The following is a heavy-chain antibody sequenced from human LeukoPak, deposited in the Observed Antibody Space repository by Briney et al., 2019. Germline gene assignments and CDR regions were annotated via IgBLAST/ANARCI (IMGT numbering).Heavy chain of an antibody. D-gene: IGHD4-17*01. CDR2: ISYDGSNK. J-gene: IGHJ4*02. CDR1: GFTFSSYG. CDR3: AKEGRLSPHGDIHQVFFDY. Sequence: QAGGSLRLSCAASGFTFSSYGMHWVRQAPGKGLEWVAVISYDGSNKYYADSVKGRFTISRDNSKNTLYLQMNSLRAEDTAVYYCAKEGRLSPHGDIHQVFFDYWGQGTLVTVSS. V-gene: IGHV3-30*18.